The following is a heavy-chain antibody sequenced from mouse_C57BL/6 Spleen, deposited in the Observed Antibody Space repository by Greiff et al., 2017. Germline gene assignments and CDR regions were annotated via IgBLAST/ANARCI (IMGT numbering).Heavy chain of an antibody. D-gene: IGHD3-1*01. CDR1: GYAFSSYW. CDR2: IYPGDGDT. V-gene: IGHV1-80*01. J-gene: IGHJ1*03. CDR3: ARSGLTPWYFDV. Sequence: QVQLQQSGAELVKPGASVKISCKASGYAFSSYWMNWVKQRPGKGLEWIGQIYPGDGDTNYNGKFKGKATLTADKSSSTAYMQLSSLTSEDSAVYFCARSGLTPWYFDVWGTGTTVTVSS.